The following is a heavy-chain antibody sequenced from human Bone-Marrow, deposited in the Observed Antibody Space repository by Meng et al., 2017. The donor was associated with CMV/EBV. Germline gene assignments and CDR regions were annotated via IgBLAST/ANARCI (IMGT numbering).Heavy chain of an antibody. CDR1: GFTFSNYW. CDR2: INSDGSST. J-gene: IGHJ4*02. Sequence: SCAASGFTFSNYWMYWVRQAPGKGLVWVSHINSDGSSTDYADSVKGRFTISRDNAKNTVDLQMNSLRAEDTAVYYCARGWVEVNIDYWAQGTLVTVSS. D-gene: IGHD1-1*01. CDR3: ARGWVEVNIDY. V-gene: IGHV3-74*01.